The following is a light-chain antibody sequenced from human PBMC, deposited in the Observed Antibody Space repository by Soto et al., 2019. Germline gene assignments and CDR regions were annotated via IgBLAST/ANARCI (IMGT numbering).Light chain of an antibody. J-gene: IGKJ1*01. CDR1: QSVSSSY. CDR3: QQYGSSSWT. Sequence: EIVLTQSPGTLSLSPGERATLSCRASQSVSSSYLAWYPQKPGQAPRLLIYGTSSSATAIPDRFSGSGSGTDFTLTISRLEPEDFAVYYCQQYGSSSWTFGQGTKVEIK. V-gene: IGKV3-20*01. CDR2: GTS.